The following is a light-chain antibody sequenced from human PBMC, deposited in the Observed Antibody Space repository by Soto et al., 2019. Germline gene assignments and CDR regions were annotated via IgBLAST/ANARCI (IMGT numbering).Light chain of an antibody. V-gene: IGKV3-20*01. CDR1: QSLSISY. CDR2: GAS. CDR3: QQCGFSPYT. Sequence: EVEWSQTPCTRSSSTGERATRSCRASQSLSISYLAWYQQRFGRAPRLLIYGASSRATGIPDRFSDSGSGTHFTLTISRLEPEDFAVYYCQQCGFSPYTVGPGAIVDIK. J-gene: IGKJ2*01.